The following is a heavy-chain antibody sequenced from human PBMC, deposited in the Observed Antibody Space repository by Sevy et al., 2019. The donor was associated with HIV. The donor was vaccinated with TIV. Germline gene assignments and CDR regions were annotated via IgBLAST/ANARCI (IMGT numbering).Heavy chain of an antibody. V-gene: IGHV1-24*01. D-gene: IGHD3-22*01. Sequence: ASVKVSCKVSGYTLTGFSMHWVRQAPGKGLEWMATFDPEDDETIYAQKFQGRVTMTDDTSTDTAYMELSSQRSEDTAVYYCATTKDYYDSSAYPFDYWGQGTLVTVSS. CDR2: FDPEDDET. J-gene: IGHJ4*01. CDR1: GYTLTGFS. CDR3: ATTKDYYDSSAYPFDY.